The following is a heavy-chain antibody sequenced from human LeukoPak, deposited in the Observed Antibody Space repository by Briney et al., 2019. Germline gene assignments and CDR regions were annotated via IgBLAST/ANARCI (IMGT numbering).Heavy chain of an antibody. Sequence: GGSLRLSCAASGFTFSSYWMSWVRQAPGKGLEWVSNIKQGGSKKYYVDSVKGRFTISRDNAKNSLYLQMNGLRADDTAVYYCARTWIQLLPQAHWGQGTLVTV. CDR1: GFTFSSYW. CDR2: IKQGGSKK. J-gene: IGHJ4*02. D-gene: IGHD5-18*01. V-gene: IGHV3-7*01. CDR3: ARTWIQLLPQAH.